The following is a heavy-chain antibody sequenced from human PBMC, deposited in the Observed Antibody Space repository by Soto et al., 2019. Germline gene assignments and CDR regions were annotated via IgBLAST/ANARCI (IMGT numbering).Heavy chain of an antibody. V-gene: IGHV1-8*01. D-gene: IGHD3-22*01. CDR1: GYTFTSYD. CDR2: MNPNSGNT. Sequence: QVQLVQSGAEVKKPGASVKVSCKASGYTFTSYDINWVRQATGQGLEWMGWMNPNSGNTGYSQKCQCRVTMTRNTSISTAYVALSSLRSEDTAVYYCARDYYDSSGAADYWGQGTLVTVSS. CDR3: ARDYYDSSGAADY. J-gene: IGHJ4*02.